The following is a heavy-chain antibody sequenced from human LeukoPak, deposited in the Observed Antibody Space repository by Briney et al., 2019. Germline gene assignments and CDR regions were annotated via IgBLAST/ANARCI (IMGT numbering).Heavy chain of an antibody. V-gene: IGHV3-23*01. CDR2: ISGSGGST. J-gene: IGHJ4*02. D-gene: IGHD3-22*01. CDR1: GFTFSSYA. CDR3: AKDVSDSSGYYYRGGLDY. Sequence: GGSLRLSCAASGFTFSSYAMSWVRQAPGKGLEGVSAISGSGGSTYYADSVKGRFTISRDNSKNTLYLQMNSLRAEDTAVYYCAKDVSDSSGYYYRGGLDYWGQGTLVTVSS.